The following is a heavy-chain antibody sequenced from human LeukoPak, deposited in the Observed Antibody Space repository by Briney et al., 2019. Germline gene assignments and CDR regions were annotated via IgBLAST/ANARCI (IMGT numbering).Heavy chain of an antibody. Sequence: PSETLSLTCTVSGGSISSYYWSWIRQPPGKGLEWIEYIYYSGSTNYNPSLKSRVTISVDTSKNQFSLKLSSVTAADTAVYYCARMGGPRCSSTSCLPYWGQGTLVTVSS. D-gene: IGHD2-2*01. CDR2: IYYSGST. J-gene: IGHJ4*02. V-gene: IGHV4-59*01. CDR3: ARMGGPRCSSTSCLPY. CDR1: GGSISSYY.